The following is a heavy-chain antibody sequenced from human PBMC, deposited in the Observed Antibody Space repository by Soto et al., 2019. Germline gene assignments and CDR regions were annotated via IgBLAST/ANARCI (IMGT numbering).Heavy chain of an antibody. Sequence: PGGSLRLSCAACGFTFRSHWMHWVRQGPGKGLVWVPRINSDGSSTSYADFVKGRFTISRDNAKNTLYLQMNSLRAEDTAVYYCARGGFMITFGGVIAPRDAFDIWGQGTMVTVSS. V-gene: IGHV3-74*01. J-gene: IGHJ3*02. D-gene: IGHD3-16*02. CDR2: INSDGSST. CDR3: ARGGFMITFGGVIAPRDAFDI. CDR1: GFTFRSHW.